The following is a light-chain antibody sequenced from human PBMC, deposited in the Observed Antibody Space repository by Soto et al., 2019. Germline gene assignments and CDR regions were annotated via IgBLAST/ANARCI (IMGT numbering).Light chain of an antibody. V-gene: IGKV1D-12*01. Sequence: DIQMTQSPSSVSASVGDRVTITCRASQGISSWLAWYQQVPGKAPKLLIYAAATLQSGVSSRFSDRYSGTDFTLTISSLEPEDFATYYCQQTDTYPYTFGQGTKVEIK. CDR3: QQTDTYPYT. J-gene: IGKJ2*01. CDR1: QGISSW. CDR2: AAA.